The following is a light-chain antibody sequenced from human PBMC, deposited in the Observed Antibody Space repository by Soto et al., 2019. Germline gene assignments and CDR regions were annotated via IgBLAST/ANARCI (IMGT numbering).Light chain of an antibody. CDR3: SSYTTSSTRV. CDR1: SSDVGIYNY. CDR2: EVS. Sequence: QSALTQPASVSESPGQSIAISCTGSSSDVGIYNYVSWYQQHPGKVPKLIIYEVSNRPSGVSNRFSGSKSGNTASLTISGLQAEDEADYYCSSYTTSSTRVFGTGTKVTVL. V-gene: IGLV2-14*01. J-gene: IGLJ1*01.